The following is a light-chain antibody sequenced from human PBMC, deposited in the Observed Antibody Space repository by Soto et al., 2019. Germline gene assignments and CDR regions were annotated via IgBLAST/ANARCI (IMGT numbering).Light chain of an antibody. CDR2: EVS. CDR3: CSYAGSSTL. V-gene: IGLV2-23*02. J-gene: IGLJ1*01. Sequence: QSALTQPASVSGSPGQSITISCTGTSSDVGSYNLVSWYQQHAGKAPKLMIYEVSKRPSGVSNRFSGSKSGNTASLTISGLQAEDEADYYCCSYAGSSTLFGTGTKLTVL. CDR1: SSDVGSYNL.